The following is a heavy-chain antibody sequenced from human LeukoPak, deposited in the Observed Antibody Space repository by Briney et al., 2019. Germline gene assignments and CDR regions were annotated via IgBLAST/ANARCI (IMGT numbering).Heavy chain of an antibody. CDR1: GFTFSSYS. CDR2: ISSSSYI. Sequence: GGSLRLSCAASGFTFSSYSMNWVRQAPGKGLEWVSSISSSSYIYYADSVKGRFTISRDNAKNSLYLQMNSLRAEDTAVYYCARVISVAGYDYWGQGTLVTVSS. V-gene: IGHV3-21*01. CDR3: ARVISVAGYDY. D-gene: IGHD6-19*01. J-gene: IGHJ4*02.